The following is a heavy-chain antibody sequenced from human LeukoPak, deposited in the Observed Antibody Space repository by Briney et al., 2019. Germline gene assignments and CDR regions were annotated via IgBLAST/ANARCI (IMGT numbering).Heavy chain of an antibody. Sequence: SETLSLTCNVSGGSIRSSSYYWGWIRQHPGKGLEWIGYIYYSGSTYYNPSLKSRVTISVDTSKNQFSLKLSSVTAADTAVYYCARDVGQPEDGGGDAFDIWGQGTMVTVSS. CDR2: IYYSGST. CDR3: ARDVGQPEDGGGDAFDI. J-gene: IGHJ3*02. CDR1: GGSIRSSSYY. D-gene: IGHD3/OR15-3a*01. V-gene: IGHV4-31*03.